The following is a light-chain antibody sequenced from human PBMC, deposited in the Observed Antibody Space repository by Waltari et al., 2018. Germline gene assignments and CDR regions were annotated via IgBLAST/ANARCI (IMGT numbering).Light chain of an antibody. J-gene: IGKJ1*01. CDR1: QSVSDN. CDR2: GAT. Sequence: EKVLTQSPATLSVSPGETATLSCRASQSVSDNVAWYQRKPGHPPRLLIYGATSRAPGVPGRFRGTGSGTQFTLTISRLQSEDFAVYFCEQYSDPPPWTFGQGTKVELK. V-gene: IGKV3-15*01. CDR3: EQYSDPPPWT.